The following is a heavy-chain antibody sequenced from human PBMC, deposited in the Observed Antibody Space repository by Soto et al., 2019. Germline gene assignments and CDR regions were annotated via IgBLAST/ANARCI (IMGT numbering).Heavy chain of an antibody. D-gene: IGHD2-2*03. CDR3: ARDGYCVSSSCSFLPDV. V-gene: IGHV1-8*01. CDR2: MNPNSGNT. Sequence: ASVKVSCKASGDTFTNYDIKWVRQATGQGLEWMGWMNPNSGNTGYAQKFQGRVTMTRNTSISTAYMELSSLRDEDMAVYYCARDGYCVSSSCSFLPDVWGQGTTVTVSS. CDR1: GDTFTNYD. J-gene: IGHJ6*02.